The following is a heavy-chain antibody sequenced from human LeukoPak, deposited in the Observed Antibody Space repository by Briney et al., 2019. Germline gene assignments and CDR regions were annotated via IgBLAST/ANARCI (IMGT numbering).Heavy chain of an antibody. V-gene: IGHV4-39*07. J-gene: IGHJ4*02. CDR1: GGSISSSSYY. D-gene: IGHD6-19*01. CDR3: ARGRGGSGWYVRHYFDY. Sequence: SETMSLTCTVSGGSISSSSYYWGWIRQPPGKGLEWIGEINHSGSTNYNPSLKSRVTISVDTSKNQFSLKLSSVTAADTAVYYCARGRGGSGWYVRHYFDYWGQGTLVTVSS. CDR2: INHSGST.